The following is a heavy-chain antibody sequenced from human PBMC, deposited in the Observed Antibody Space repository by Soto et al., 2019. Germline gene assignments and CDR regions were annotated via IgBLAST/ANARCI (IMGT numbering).Heavy chain of an antibody. CDR1: GFTFSSYA. Sequence: GGSLRLSCAASGFTFSSYAMSWVRQAPGKGLEWVSAISGSGGSTYYADSVKGRFTISRDNSKNTLYLQMNSLRAEDTAVYYCAKDRVLRYFDWLLYYLDYWGQRTLVTVSS. CDR2: ISGSGGST. D-gene: IGHD3-9*01. V-gene: IGHV3-23*01. CDR3: AKDRVLRYFDWLLYYLDY. J-gene: IGHJ4*02.